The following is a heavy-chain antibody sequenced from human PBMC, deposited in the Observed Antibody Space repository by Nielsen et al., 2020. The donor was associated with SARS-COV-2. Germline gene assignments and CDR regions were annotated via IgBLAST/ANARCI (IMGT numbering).Heavy chain of an antibody. J-gene: IGHJ4*02. V-gene: IGHV1-8*01. CDR1: GYTFTSYD. CDR3: ARNSRGSAFDY. Sequence: ASVKVSCKASGYTFTSYDINWVRQATGQGLEWMGWMNPNSGNTGYAQKLQGRVTMTTDTSTSTAYMELRSLRSDDTAVYYCARNSRGSAFDYWGQGTLVTVSS. CDR2: MNPNSGNT. D-gene: IGHD2/OR15-2a*01.